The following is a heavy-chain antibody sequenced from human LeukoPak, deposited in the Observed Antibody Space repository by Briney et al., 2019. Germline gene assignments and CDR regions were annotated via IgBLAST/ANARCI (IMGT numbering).Heavy chain of an antibody. Sequence: PGGSLRLSCAASGFTFSSYGMHWVRQAPGKGLEWVAFIRYDGSNKYYADSVKGRFTISRDNSKNTLYLQMNSLRAEDTAVYYCAKYGLLWFGELGRFDPWGQGTLVTVSS. V-gene: IGHV3-30*02. CDR3: AKYGLLWFGELGRFDP. CDR1: GFTFSSYG. D-gene: IGHD3-10*01. J-gene: IGHJ5*02. CDR2: IRYDGSNK.